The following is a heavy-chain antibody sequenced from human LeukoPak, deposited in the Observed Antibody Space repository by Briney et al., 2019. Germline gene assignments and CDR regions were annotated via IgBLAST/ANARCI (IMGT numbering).Heavy chain of an antibody. Sequence: PSETLSLTCTVSGGSISSGGYYWSWIRQHPGKGLEWIGYIYYSGSTYYNPSLKSRVTISVDTSKNQFSLKLSSVTAADTAVYYCARVQSSGSYRHLDYWGQGTLVTVSS. CDR3: ARVQSSGSYRHLDY. CDR1: GGSISSGGYY. D-gene: IGHD1-26*01. V-gene: IGHV4-31*03. J-gene: IGHJ4*02. CDR2: IYYSGST.